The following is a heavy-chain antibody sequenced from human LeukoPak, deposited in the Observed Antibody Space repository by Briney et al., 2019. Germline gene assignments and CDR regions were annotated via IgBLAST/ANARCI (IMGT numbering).Heavy chain of an antibody. CDR1: GFTFSSYG. Sequence: GGSLRLSCAASGFTFSSYGMHWVRQAPGKGLEWVAVIWYDGSNKYYADFVKGRFTISRDNSKNTLYLQMNSLRAEDMAVYYCAKSAAGFWSGYDYYYMDVWGKGTTVTVSS. V-gene: IGHV3-33*06. D-gene: IGHD3-3*01. J-gene: IGHJ6*03. CDR3: AKSAAGFWSGYDYYYMDV. CDR2: IWYDGSNK.